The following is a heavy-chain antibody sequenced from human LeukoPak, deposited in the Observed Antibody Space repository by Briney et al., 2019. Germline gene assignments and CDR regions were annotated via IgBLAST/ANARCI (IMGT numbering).Heavy chain of an antibody. V-gene: IGHV4-4*07. J-gene: IGHJ6*03. CDR3: ARHTVVRYNPSGSYYRGYYYYYYMDV. D-gene: IGHD3-10*01. CDR2: ISPSGST. CDR1: AGSIGSFY. Sequence: NPSETLSLTCTVSAGSIGSFYWSWLRQPAGKGLEWIGRISPSGSTHCNPSLKSRVTISVDTSKNQFSLTLSSVTAADTAVYYCARHTVVRYNPSGSYYRGYYYYYYMDVWGKGTTVTTSS.